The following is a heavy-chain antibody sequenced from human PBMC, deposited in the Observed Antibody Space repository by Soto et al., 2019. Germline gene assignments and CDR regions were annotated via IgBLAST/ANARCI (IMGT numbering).Heavy chain of an antibody. Sequence: QGQLMESGGGVVQPGRSLRLSCAASGFTFSSSDIHWVRQAPGKGLEWVAHISIDTHRQYYADPVKGRFTGSRDNSKNTVYLQMNSLRAEDTAIYYGARGPTSGAFDIWGRGTLVTVAS. CDR3: ARGPTSGAFDI. J-gene: IGHJ3*02. CDR1: GFTFSSSD. CDR2: ISIDTHRQ. V-gene: IGHV3-30*03. D-gene: IGHD1-26*01.